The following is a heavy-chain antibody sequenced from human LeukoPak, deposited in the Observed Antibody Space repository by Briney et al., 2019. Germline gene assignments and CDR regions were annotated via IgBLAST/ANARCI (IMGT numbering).Heavy chain of an antibody. Sequence: ASVKVSCKASGGTFSSYAISWVRQAPGQGLEWMGGIIPTFGTANYAQNFQGRVTITTDESTSTAYMELSSRRSEDTAVYYCARLQQLVPIFDYWGQGTLVTVSS. D-gene: IGHD6-13*01. CDR2: IIPTFGTA. V-gene: IGHV1-69*05. CDR1: GGTFSSYA. CDR3: ARLQQLVPIFDY. J-gene: IGHJ4*02.